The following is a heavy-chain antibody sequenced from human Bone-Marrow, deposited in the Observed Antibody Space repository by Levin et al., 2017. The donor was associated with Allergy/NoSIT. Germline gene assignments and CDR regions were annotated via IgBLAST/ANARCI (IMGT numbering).Heavy chain of an antibody. D-gene: IGHD3-16*01. CDR2: FHFTGRT. V-gene: IGHV4-61*08. Sequence: SETLSLTCTVSGASVSSGAYLWSWIRQSPGKGLEWIGHFHFTGRTNYNPSLKSRLSMLRDTSTNQFSLQLRSVTAADTAVYYCARMGNFEGVFWGQGTTVTVSS. CDR1: GASVSSGAYL. CDR3: ARMGNFEGVF. J-gene: IGHJ6*02.